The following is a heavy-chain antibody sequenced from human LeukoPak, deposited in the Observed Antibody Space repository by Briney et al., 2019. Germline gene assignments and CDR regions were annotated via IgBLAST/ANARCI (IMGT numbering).Heavy chain of an antibody. CDR1: GGSISSSSYY. D-gene: IGHD4-11*01. CDR2: IYYSGST. Sequence: SETLPLTCTVSGGSISSSSYYWGWIRQPPGKGLEWIGSIYYSGSTYYNPSLKSRVTISVDTSKNQFSLKLSSVTAADTAVYYCARDAIDSNYFDLWGQGTLVTVSS. CDR3: ARDAIDSNYFDL. J-gene: IGHJ4*02. V-gene: IGHV4-39*02.